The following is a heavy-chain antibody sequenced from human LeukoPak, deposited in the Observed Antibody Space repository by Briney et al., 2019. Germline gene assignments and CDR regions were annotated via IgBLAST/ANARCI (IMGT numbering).Heavy chain of an antibody. Sequence: GGSLRLSCAVSGFTFSSYAVSWVRQAPGKGLEWVSTVSGSGGSTYYADSVKGRFTFSRDSSKNTLYLQMNNLRAEDTAVYYCAKDRSCSSTICSTDFDYWGQGTLVTVSS. CDR2: VSGSGGST. CDR1: GFTFSSYA. V-gene: IGHV3-23*01. D-gene: IGHD2-2*02. CDR3: AKDRSCSSTICSTDFDY. J-gene: IGHJ4*02.